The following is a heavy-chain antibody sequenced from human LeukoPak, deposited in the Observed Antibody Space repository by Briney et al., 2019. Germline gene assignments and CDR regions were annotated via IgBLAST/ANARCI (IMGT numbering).Heavy chain of an antibody. V-gene: IGHV4-34*01. Sequence: PSETLSLTCAVYGGSFSGYYWSWIRQPPGKGLEWIGEINHSGSTNYNPSLKSRVTISVDTSKNLFSLKLSSVTAADTAVYYCARGPVRRHFYGSGSSLNYWGQGTLVTVSS. CDR2: INHSGST. D-gene: IGHD3-10*01. CDR1: GGSFSGYY. J-gene: IGHJ4*02. CDR3: ARGPVRRHFYGSGSSLNY.